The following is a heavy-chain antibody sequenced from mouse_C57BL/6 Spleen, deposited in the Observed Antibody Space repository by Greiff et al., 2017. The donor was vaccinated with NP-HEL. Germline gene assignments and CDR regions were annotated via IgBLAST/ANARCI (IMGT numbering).Heavy chain of an antibody. CDR2: INPGSGGT. D-gene: IGHD2-1*01. CDR3: ANGNYDGAMDY. CDR1: GYAFTNYL. J-gene: IGHJ4*01. V-gene: IGHV1-54*01. Sequence: QVQLKESGAELVRPGTSVKVSCKASGYAFTNYLIEWVKQRPGQGLEWIGVINPGSGGTNYNEKFKGKATLTADKSSSTAYMQLSSLTSEDSAVYFCANGNYDGAMDYWGQGTSVTVSS.